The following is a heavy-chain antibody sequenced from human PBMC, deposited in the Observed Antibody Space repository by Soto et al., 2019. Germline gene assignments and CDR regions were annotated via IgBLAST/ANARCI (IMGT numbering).Heavy chain of an antibody. D-gene: IGHD6-19*01. CDR3: TQEIAVAGTRFDP. CDR2: IYYSGST. J-gene: IGHJ5*02. V-gene: IGHV4-39*03. Sequence: SETLSLTCSVSGGSVSSSSYYWGWIRQPPGKGLEWIGNIYYSGSTYYNPSLKSRVTISVDTSKNQFSLKLSSVTAADTAVYYCTQEIAVAGTRFDPWGQGTLVTVSS. CDR1: GGSVSSSSYY.